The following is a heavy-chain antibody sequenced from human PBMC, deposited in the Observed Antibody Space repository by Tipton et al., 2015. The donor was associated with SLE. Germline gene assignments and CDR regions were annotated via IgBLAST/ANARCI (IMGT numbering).Heavy chain of an antibody. D-gene: IGHD3-3*01. CDR1: GGSITAYY. CDR2: IYYTGST. Sequence: TLSLTCTVSGGSITAYYWSWIRQPPGKGLEWIGYIYYTGSTNYNPSLKSRVTMSVDTSRKQFSLKLSSVTAADTAVYYCARDGAFWSGPTSYYYFFYYMDVWGKGTTVTVSS. CDR3: ARDGAFWSGPTSYYYFFYYMDV. J-gene: IGHJ6*03. V-gene: IGHV4-59*12.